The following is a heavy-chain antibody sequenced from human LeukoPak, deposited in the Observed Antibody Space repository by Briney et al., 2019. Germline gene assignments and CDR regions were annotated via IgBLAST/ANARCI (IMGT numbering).Heavy chain of an antibody. CDR3: ARGGYSGYDLDY. CDR2: INHSGST. V-gene: IGHV4-34*01. D-gene: IGHD5-12*01. J-gene: IGHJ4*02. CDR1: GGSFSGYY. Sequence: SETLSLTCAVYGGSFSGYYWSWIRQPPGKGLEWIGEINHSGSTNYNPSLKSRVTISVDTSKNQFSLKLSSVIAADTAVYYCARGGYSGYDLDYWGQGTLVTVSS.